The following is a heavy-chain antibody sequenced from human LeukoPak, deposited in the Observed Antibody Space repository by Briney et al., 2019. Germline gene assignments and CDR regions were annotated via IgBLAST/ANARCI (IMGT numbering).Heavy chain of an antibody. Sequence: KPGGSVRLSCAASGFTFSDYYMSWIRQAPGKGLEWVSYISSRSSYTKYADSVKGRLTISRDNAKNSLYLQMNSLRAEDTAVYYCARVLSSSWGAYYYYGMDVWGQGSTVTVSS. CDR2: ISSRSSYT. V-gene: IGHV3-11*06. D-gene: IGHD6-13*01. J-gene: IGHJ6*02. CDR3: ARVLSSSWGAYYYYGMDV. CDR1: GFTFSDYY.